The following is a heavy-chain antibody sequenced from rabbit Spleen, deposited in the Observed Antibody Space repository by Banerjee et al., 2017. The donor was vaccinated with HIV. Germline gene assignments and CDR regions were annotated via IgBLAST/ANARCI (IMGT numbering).Heavy chain of an antibody. J-gene: IGHJ4*01. D-gene: IGHD2-1*01. CDR2: IFTGSDTT. CDR3: ARNMWNNNDNS. CDR1: GFYLNNYYY. V-gene: IGHV1S45*01. Sequence: QEQLEESGGGLVKPEGSLTLTCKASGFYLNNYYYMCWVRQAPGKGLEWIGCIFTGSDTTCCATCAKARFTFSTTSSTTVTLQMTSLTAADTASYFCARNMWNNNDNSWGPGTLVTVS.